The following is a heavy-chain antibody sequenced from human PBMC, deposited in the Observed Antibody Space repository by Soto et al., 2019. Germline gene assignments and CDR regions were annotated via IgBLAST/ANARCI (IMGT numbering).Heavy chain of an antibody. J-gene: IGHJ4*02. CDR1: GGSFSGYY. CDR2: INHSGST. D-gene: IGHD5-18*01. CDR3: ARGPGYSYGPAYFDY. Sequence: SETLSLTCAVYGGSFSGYYWSWIRQPPGKGLEWIGEINHSGSTNSNPSLKSRVTISVDTSKNQFSLKLSSVTAADTAVYYCARGPGYSYGPAYFDYWGQGTLVTVT. V-gene: IGHV4-34*01.